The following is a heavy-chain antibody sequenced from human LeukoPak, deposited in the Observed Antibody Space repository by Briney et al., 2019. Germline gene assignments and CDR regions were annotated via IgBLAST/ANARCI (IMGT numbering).Heavy chain of an antibody. Sequence: SETLSLTCAVSGYSISSGYYWGWIRPPPGKGLEWIGSIYHSGSTYYNPSLKRRVTISVDTSKNQFSLKLSSVTAADTAVYYCARDIIPDHYYGSGSYYRPVFAFDIWGQGTMVTVSS. D-gene: IGHD3-10*01. CDR3: ARDIIPDHYYGSGSYYRPVFAFDI. V-gene: IGHV4-38-2*02. CDR1: GYSISSGYY. J-gene: IGHJ3*02. CDR2: IYHSGST.